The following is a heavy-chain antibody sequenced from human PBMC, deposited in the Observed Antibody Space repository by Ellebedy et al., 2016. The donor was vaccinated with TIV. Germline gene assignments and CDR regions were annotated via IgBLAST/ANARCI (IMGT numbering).Heavy chain of an antibody. CDR1: GGSISSGGYS. CDR2: IYHSGST. D-gene: IGHD3-10*01. CDR3: AREVGYYGSGSYRWFDP. V-gene: IGHV4-30-2*01. Sequence: MPSETLSLTCAVSGGSISSGGYSWSWIRQPPGKGLEWIGYIYHSGSTYYNPSLKSRVTISVDRSKNQFSLKLSSVTAADTAVYYCAREVGYYGSGSYRWFDPWGQGTLVTVSS. J-gene: IGHJ5*02.